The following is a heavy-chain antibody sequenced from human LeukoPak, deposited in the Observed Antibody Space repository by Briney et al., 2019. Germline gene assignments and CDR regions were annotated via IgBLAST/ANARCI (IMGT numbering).Heavy chain of an antibody. Sequence: GGSLRLSCAASGFTFSSYGMHGVRPAPGKGLEWVAVIWYDGSNKYYADSVKGRFTISRDNSKNTLYLQMNSLRAEDTAVYYCAKDPATEPFVWGQGTLVTVSS. J-gene: IGHJ4*02. V-gene: IGHV3-33*06. CDR3: AKDPATEPFV. D-gene: IGHD1-14*01. CDR1: GFTFSSYG. CDR2: IWYDGSNK.